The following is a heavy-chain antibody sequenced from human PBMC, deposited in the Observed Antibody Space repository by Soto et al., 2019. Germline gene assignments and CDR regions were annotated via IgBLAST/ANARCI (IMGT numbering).Heavy chain of an antibody. J-gene: IGHJ6*02. Sequence: PGGSLRLSCAASGFTFSSYGMHWVRQAPGKGLEWVAVIWYDGSNKYYADSVKGRFTISRDNSKNTLYLQMNSLRAEDTAVYYCARDPRGWYPFRRNYYYGMDVWGQGTTVTVSS. V-gene: IGHV3-33*01. CDR3: ARDPRGWYPFRRNYYYGMDV. CDR1: GFTFSSYG. CDR2: IWYDGSNK. D-gene: IGHD6-19*01.